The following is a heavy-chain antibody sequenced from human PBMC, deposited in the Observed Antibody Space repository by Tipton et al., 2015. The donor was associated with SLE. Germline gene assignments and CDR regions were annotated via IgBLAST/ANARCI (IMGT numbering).Heavy chain of an antibody. CDR2: INHSGST. V-gene: IGHV4-34*01. J-gene: IGHJ3*02. CDR1: GGSFSGYY. D-gene: IGHD3-3*01. CDR3: ARGKDYDFWSGYYRRDASDI. Sequence: GSLRLSCAVYGGSFSGYYWSWIRQPPGKGLEWIGEINHSGSTNYNPSLNSRVTISIETSKNPFSLKLSSVTAADTSVYYCARGKDYDFWSGYYRRDASDIWGQGTMVTVSS.